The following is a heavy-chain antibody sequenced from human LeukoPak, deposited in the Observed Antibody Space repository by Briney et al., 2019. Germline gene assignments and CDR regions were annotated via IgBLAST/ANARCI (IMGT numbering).Heavy chain of an antibody. D-gene: IGHD6-19*01. CDR3: ARDFSLTSSGCHDY. CDR2: INAGNGNT. Sequence: GASVKVSCKASGYTFTSYAMHWVRQAPGQRLEWMGWINAGNGNTKYSQKFQGRVTITRDTSASTAYMELSSLRSEDTAVCYCARDFSLTSSGCHDYWGQGTLVTVSS. J-gene: IGHJ4*02. V-gene: IGHV1-3*01. CDR1: GYTFTSYA.